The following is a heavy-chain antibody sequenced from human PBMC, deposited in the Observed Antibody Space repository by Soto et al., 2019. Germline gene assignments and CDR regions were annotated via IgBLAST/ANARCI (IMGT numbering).Heavy chain of an antibody. CDR1: GGSINTFY. CDR3: AREGSYSAYNFAHGIQLWSFDF. CDR2: IFSSGST. V-gene: IGHV4-4*07. J-gene: IGHJ4*02. Sequence: PSETLSLTCTVSGGSINTFYWSWVRQPAGKGLEWIGRIFSSGSTSFNPSLESRVATSVDTSKNHFSLNLSSVTAADMAVYYCAREGSYSAYNFAHGIQLWSFDFWGQGALVPVSS. D-gene: IGHD5-12*01.